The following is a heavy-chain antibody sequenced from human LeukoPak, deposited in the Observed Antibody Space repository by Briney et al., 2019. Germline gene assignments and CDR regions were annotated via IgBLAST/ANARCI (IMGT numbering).Heavy chain of an antibody. D-gene: IGHD5-24*01. CDR2: ISAYNGNT. CDR1: GYTFTSDG. J-gene: IGHJ4*02. V-gene: IGHV1-18*01. Sequence: ASVKVSCKASGYTFTSDGISWVRQAPGQGLEWMGWISAYNGNTNYAQKLQGRVTMTTDTSTSTAYMELRSLRSDDTAVYYCVRPLADGFNSGYYFDHWGQGTLVTVSS. CDR3: VRPLADGFNSGYYFDH.